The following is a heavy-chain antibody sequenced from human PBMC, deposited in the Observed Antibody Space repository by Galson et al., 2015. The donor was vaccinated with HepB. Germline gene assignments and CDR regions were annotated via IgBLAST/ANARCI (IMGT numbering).Heavy chain of an antibody. Sequence: QSGAEVKKPGESLRISCKGSGYSFTSYWISWVRQMPGKGLEWMGRIDPSDSYTNYSPSFQGHVTISADKSISTAYLQWSSLKASDTAMYYCARADSSGYYSGLVGSDPWGQGTLVTVSS. D-gene: IGHD3-22*01. J-gene: IGHJ5*02. CDR2: IDPSDSYT. CDR3: ARADSSGYYSGLVGSDP. V-gene: IGHV5-10-1*01. CDR1: GYSFTSYW.